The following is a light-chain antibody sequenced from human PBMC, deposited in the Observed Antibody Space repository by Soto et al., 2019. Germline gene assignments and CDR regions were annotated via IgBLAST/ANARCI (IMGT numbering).Light chain of an antibody. CDR1: QSVSSSY. Sequence: IGLTQSPGTLSLSPGERATLSCRTSQSVSSSYFAWYQQKCGQPQRLLIYGAFRWDSGIPYRFSGSGSGKDFTLTISRLEAEDFAVYYCQQYVSSPQTFGQGTKVEIK. J-gene: IGKJ1*01. V-gene: IGKV3-20*01. CDR2: GAF. CDR3: QQYVSSPQT.